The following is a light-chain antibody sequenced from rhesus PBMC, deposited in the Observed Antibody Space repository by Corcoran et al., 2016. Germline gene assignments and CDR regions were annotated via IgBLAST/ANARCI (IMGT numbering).Light chain of an antibody. V-gene: IGLV3-44*01. J-gene: IGLJ3*01. CDR1: NIGSEV. CDR2: YDS. Sequence: SYELTQPPSVSVSPGQTARITCGGGNIGSEVVSWYQQKPPQAPVLVIYYDSERPSGIPERFSGSKSGNTATLTISGGEAGDEADYYCPVWDISSGDVLFGGGTRLTVL. CDR3: PVWDISSGDVL.